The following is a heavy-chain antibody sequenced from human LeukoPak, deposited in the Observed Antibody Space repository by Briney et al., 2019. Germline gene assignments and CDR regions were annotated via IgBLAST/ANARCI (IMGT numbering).Heavy chain of an antibody. D-gene: IGHD3-9*01. CDR3: ARDLDWLLFDY. Sequence: GGSLRLSCAASGFTFFAYWMHWVRHAPGKGLVWVSRVKYDGSTTTYADSVKGRFTISRENTKNILYFQMNSLRVEDTAVYYCARDLDWLLFDYWGQGTLVTVSS. J-gene: IGHJ4*02. CDR2: VKYDGSTT. V-gene: IGHV3-74*01. CDR1: GFTFFAYW.